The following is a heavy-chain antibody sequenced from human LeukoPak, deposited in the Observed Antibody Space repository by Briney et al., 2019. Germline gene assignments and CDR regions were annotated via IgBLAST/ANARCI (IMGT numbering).Heavy chain of an antibody. Sequence: GGSLRLSCAASGFTFSIYAMSWVRQAPGTGLEWVSLIYTDGSTYYADSVKGRFTISRHNSKNTLYIQMNSLGADDTAVYYCATGYSGYRRSYYYGMDVWGQGTTVTVSS. CDR2: IYTDGST. J-gene: IGHJ6*02. CDR1: GFTFSIYA. D-gene: IGHD5-12*01. CDR3: ATGYSGYRRSYYYGMDV. V-gene: IGHV3-53*04.